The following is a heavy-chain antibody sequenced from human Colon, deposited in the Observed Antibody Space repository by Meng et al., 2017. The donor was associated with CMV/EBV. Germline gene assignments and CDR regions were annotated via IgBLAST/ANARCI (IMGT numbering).Heavy chain of an antibody. J-gene: IGHJ2*01. Sequence: QVQLQEPGPGLVKPSETLSLTCTVSGDSISGRSYYWGWIRQPPGKGLEWIASIYYTGNDYHNPSLKSRVTISIDTSNNQFSLRLISVTAADTAVYYCARMALHWYFDLWGRGTLVTVSS. CDR1: GDSISGRSYY. CDR2: IYYTGND. D-gene: IGHD5-24*01. V-gene: IGHV4-39*07. CDR3: ARMALHWYFDL.